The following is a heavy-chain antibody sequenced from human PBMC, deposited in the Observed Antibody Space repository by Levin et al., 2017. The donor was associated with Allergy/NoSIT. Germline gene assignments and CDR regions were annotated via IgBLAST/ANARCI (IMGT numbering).Heavy chain of an antibody. Sequence: ASVKVSCKASGYTFTSYAMHWVRQAPGQRLEWMGWINAGNGNTKYSQKFQGRVTITRDTSASTAYMELSSLRSEDTAVYYCARDRGYYDYIWGSYRYTGWFDPWGQGTLVTVSS. V-gene: IGHV1-3*01. CDR2: INAGNGNT. CDR1: GYTFTSYA. D-gene: IGHD3-16*02. J-gene: IGHJ5*02. CDR3: ARDRGYYDYIWGSYRYTGWFDP.